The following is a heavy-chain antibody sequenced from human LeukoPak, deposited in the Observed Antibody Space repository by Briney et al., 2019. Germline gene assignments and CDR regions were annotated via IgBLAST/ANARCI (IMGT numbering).Heavy chain of an antibody. CDR2: IKGDGSEK. CDR3: ARDTFGDTAMDLLDY. CDR1: GFTFSTYW. V-gene: IGHV3-7*01. D-gene: IGHD5-18*01. J-gene: IGHJ4*02. Sequence: PGGSLRLSCAASGFTFSTYWMSWVRQAPGKGLEWVAIIKGDGSEKAYVDSVKGRFSISRDNAKNSLYLQMNSLRVEDTALYYCARDTFGDTAMDLLDYWGQGTLVTVSS.